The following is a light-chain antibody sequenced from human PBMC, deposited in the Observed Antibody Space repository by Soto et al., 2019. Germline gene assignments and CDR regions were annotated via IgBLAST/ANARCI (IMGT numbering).Light chain of an antibody. V-gene: IGLV1-40*01. CDR3: QSYDSSLSGVV. J-gene: IGLJ2*01. Sequence: QSVLTQPPSVSGAPGQSVTISCTGSSSNIGAGYDVHWYQQLPGTAPKLLIYGNSNRPSGVPDRFSGSKSGTSASLAITGLQAEDEADYYCQSYDSSLSGVVFGGGTKVPVL. CDR2: GNS. CDR1: SSNIGAGYD.